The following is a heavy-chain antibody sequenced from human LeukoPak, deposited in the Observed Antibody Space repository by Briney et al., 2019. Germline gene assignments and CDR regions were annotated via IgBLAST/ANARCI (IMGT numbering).Heavy chain of an antibody. V-gene: IGHV1-69*06. CDR3: VRDYDTSGPQKNCFDF. J-gene: IGHJ4*02. D-gene: IGHD3-22*01. CDR2: IIPMFDTV. CDR1: GGSFSSYG. Sequence: GASVKVSCKASGGSFSSYGISWVRQAPGQGLEWMGRIIPMFDTVNYTQNFQGRVTISADKSATTTYMELTSLRSGDTAVYYCVRDYDTSGPQKNCFDFWGQGTLVTVSS.